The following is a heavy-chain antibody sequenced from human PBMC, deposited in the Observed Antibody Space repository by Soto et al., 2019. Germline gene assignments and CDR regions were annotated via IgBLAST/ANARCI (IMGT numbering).Heavy chain of an antibody. D-gene: IGHD2-2*01. CDR1: GFTFSGSA. V-gene: IGHV3-73*01. J-gene: IGHJ6*02. CDR3: TRAFSTDYYYYGMDV. CDR2: IRSKANSYAT. Sequence: GGSLRLSCAASGFTFSGSAMHWVRQASGKGLEWVGRIRSKANSYATAYAASVKGRLTISRDDSKNTAYLQMNSLKTEDTAVYYCTRAFSTDYYYYGMDVWGQGTTVTVSS.